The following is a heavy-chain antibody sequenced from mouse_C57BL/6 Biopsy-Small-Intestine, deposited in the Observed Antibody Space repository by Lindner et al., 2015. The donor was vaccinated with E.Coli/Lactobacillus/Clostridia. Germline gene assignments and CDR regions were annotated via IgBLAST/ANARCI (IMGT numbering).Heavy chain of an antibody. J-gene: IGHJ4*01. CDR3: ARGLYDGSTMDY. V-gene: IGHV1-42*01. CDR1: GYSFTGYY. CDR2: INPSTGGT. Sequence: VQLQESGPELVKPGASVKISCKASGYSFTGYYMNWVKQSPEKSLEWIGEINPSTGGTTYNQKFKAKATLTVDKSSSTAYMQLKSLTSEDSAVYYCARGLYDGSTMDYWGQGTSVTVSS. D-gene: IGHD2-3*01.